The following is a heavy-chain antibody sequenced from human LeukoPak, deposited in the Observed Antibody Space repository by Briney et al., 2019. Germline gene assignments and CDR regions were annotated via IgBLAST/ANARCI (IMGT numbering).Heavy chain of an antibody. J-gene: IGHJ3*02. CDR2: INSGGSG. D-gene: IGHD2-15*01. CDR3: ARDFFGWSNDASDI. V-gene: IGHV3-53*01. Sequence: GGSLRLSCAASGFIVSGNYMNWVRQAPGKGLEWVSLINSGGSGYYSDSVRGRFTISRDNSKNTLYLQMNSLRAEDTAVYYCARDFFGWSNDASDIWGQGTMVTVSS. CDR1: GFIVSGNY.